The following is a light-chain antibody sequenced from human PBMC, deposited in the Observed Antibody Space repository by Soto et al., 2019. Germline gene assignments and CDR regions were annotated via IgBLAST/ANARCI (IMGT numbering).Light chain of an antibody. J-gene: IGKJ2*01. Sequence: IELTQSPDTLSLSPGERATLSCRDSQTVSSDYLAWYQQKTGQAPRLLSYGASTRATGIPDRFSGSGSGTDVTLTITKLAPEDFGMYYCRQYGNSPWMYTVGRGTKVEIK. CDR1: QTVSSDY. V-gene: IGKV3-20*01. CDR3: RQYGNSPWMYT. CDR2: GAS.